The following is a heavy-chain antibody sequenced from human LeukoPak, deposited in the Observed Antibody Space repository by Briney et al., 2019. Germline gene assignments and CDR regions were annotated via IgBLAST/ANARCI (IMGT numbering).Heavy chain of an antibody. V-gene: IGHV1-2*02. J-gene: IGHJ5*02. CDR2: INPNSGGT. Sequence: ASVKVSCKASGYTFTDYYIHWVRQDPGQGLEWMGWINPNSGGTNYAQKFQGRVTMTRDTSISTAYMELSRLTSDDTAVYYCARNYDRSANRWFDPWGQGTPVTVSS. CDR1: GYTFTDYY. D-gene: IGHD3-22*01. CDR3: ARNYDRSANRWFDP.